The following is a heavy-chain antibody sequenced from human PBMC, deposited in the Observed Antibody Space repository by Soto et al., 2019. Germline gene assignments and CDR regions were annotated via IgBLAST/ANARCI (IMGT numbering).Heavy chain of an antibody. J-gene: IGHJ4*02. CDR2: IYYSGST. V-gene: IGHV4-31*03. CDR3: ARGSIKWNYRPSPVDY. D-gene: IGHD1-7*01. CDR1: GGSISSGGYY. Sequence: QVQLQESGPGLVKPSQTLSLTCTVSGGSISSGGYYWSWIRQHPGKGLEWIGYIYYSGSTDYNPSLKSRVTITVDTSKNQFSLKLSSVTAADTAVYYCARGSIKWNYRPSPVDYWGQGTLVTVSS.